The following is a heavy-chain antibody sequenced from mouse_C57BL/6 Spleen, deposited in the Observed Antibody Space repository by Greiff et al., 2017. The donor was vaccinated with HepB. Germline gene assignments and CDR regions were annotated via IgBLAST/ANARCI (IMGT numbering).Heavy chain of an antibody. D-gene: IGHD2-12*01. Sequence: QVQLQQSGAELVKPGASVKLSCKASGYAFSSYWMNWVKQRPGKGLEWIGQIYPGDGDTNYNGKFKGKATLTADKSSSTAYMQLSSLTSEDSAVYFCARDHYTHYYAMDYWGQGTSVTVSS. CDR2: IYPGDGDT. CDR3: ARDHYTHYYAMDY. V-gene: IGHV1-80*01. CDR1: GYAFSSYW. J-gene: IGHJ4*01.